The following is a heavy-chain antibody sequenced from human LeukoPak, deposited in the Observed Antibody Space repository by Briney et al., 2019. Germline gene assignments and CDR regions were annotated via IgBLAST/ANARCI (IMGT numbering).Heavy chain of an antibody. CDR3: ARDYRGFTPGRFDD. V-gene: IGHV4-59*01. CDR1: GGSISSYY. J-gene: IGHJ4*02. D-gene: IGHD3-16*02. CDR2: VYDSGST. Sequence: ASETLSLTCTVSGGSISSYYWSWLRQPPGKGLEWIGCVYDSGSTIYNPSLRRRVTMSLDTSRSQFSLKLSSVTAADTAVYFCARDYRGFTPGRFDDWGQGTLVTVS.